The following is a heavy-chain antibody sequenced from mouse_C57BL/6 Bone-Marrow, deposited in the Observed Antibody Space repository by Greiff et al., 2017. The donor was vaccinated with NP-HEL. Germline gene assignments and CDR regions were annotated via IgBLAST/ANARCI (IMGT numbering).Heavy chain of an antibody. V-gene: IGHV5-2*03. J-gene: IGHJ3*01. CDR1: EYEFPSHD. CDR2: INSDGGST. CDR3: ARPSLYDYVLAWFAY. Sequence: EVKVEESGGGLVQPGESLKLSCESNEYEFPSHDMSWVRKTPEKRLELVAAINSDGGSTYYPDTMERRFIISRDNTKKTLYLQMSSLRSEDTALYYWARPSLYDYVLAWFAYWGQGTLVTVSA. D-gene: IGHD2-4*01.